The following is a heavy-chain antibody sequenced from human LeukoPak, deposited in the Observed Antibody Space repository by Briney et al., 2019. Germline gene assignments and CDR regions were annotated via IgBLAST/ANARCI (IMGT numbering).Heavy chain of an antibody. V-gene: IGHV4-39*01. CDR2: IYYTGNT. D-gene: IGHD2-8*02. Sequence: SETLSLTCTVSGASISSSSYYWGWARQPPGKGLEWIGAIYYTGNTYFNPSLKSRLTISVDTSKNQFSLKLDSVTAADTAVYYCARQPSLRVDYYYGMDVWGQGTTVTVSS. CDR3: ARQPSLRVDYYYGMDV. J-gene: IGHJ6*02. CDR1: GASISSSSYY.